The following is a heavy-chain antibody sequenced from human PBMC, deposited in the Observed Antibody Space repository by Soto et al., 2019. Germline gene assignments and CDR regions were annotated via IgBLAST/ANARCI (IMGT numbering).Heavy chain of an antibody. J-gene: IGHJ6*02. CDR2: ISSSSSYI. Sequence: GGSLRLSCAASGFTFSSYSMNWVRQAPGKGLEWVSSISSSSSYIYYADSVKGRFTISRDNAKNSLYLQMNSLRAEDTAVYYCARDYPPQLLDYYYYGMDVWGQGTTVTVSS. CDR3: ARDYPPQLLDYYYYGMDV. D-gene: IGHD2-2*01. CDR1: GFTFSSYS. V-gene: IGHV3-21*01.